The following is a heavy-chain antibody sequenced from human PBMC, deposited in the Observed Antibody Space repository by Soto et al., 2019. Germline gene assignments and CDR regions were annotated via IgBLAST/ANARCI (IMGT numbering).Heavy chain of an antibody. CDR2: IDWDDDK. Sequence: PTQTLTLTCTFSGFSLCTSGMRVSWIRQPPGKALELLARIDWDDDKFYSTSLKNRLTSSKDTSKNQGVLTMTNMDPVDTATYYCARTPPAYDNSGYQHYFDYGGQGTLVTVSS. V-gene: IGHV2-70*04. J-gene: IGHJ4*02. CDR3: ARTPPAYDNSGYQHYFDY. CDR1: GFSLCTSGMR. D-gene: IGHD3-22*01.